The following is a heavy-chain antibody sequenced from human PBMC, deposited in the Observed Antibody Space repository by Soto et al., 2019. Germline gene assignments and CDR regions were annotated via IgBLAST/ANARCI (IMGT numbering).Heavy chain of an antibody. CDR3: AREKTAYGMDV. Sequence: QVQLVQSGAEVKKPGASVKVSCKASGYTFTSYDINWVRQATGQGLEWMGWMNPNSGNSGYAQKFQGRVTMISNTSISTAYMELSSMRSEDTAVYYCAREKTAYGMDVWGQGTTVTVSS. CDR1: GYTFTSYD. CDR2: MNPNSGNS. V-gene: IGHV1-8*01. J-gene: IGHJ6*02.